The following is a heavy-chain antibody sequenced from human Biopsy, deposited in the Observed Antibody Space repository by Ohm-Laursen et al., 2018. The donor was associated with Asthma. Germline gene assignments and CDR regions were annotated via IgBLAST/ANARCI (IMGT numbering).Heavy chain of an antibody. CDR3: ARGDRSNLSHYYFDD. V-gene: IGHV3-53*01. Sequence: SLRLSCTASGFTSSSDYMFWVRQAPGKGLEWVSVIYSGGTSHNAAPAMGRFTISRDYSKNTLYLQMHSLRAEDTAVYYCARGDRSNLSHYYFDDWGQGTLVTVSS. D-gene: IGHD4-11*01. J-gene: IGHJ4*02. CDR1: GFTSSSDY. CDR2: IYSGGTS.